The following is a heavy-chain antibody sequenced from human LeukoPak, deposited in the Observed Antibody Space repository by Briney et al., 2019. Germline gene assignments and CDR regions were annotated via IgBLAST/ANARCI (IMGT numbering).Heavy chain of an antibody. CDR1: GFTFSSYW. V-gene: IGHV3-30*02. CDR2: SRNDGNSE. Sequence: DPGGSLRLSCAASGFTFSSYWMTWVRQAPGKGLEWVAFSRNDGNSENYADSVKGRFTISRDNSKNTLSLQMNSLRPEDTAVYYCAKDFWSGDYAGYWGRGALVTVSS. J-gene: IGHJ4*02. D-gene: IGHD3-3*01. CDR3: AKDFWSGDYAGY.